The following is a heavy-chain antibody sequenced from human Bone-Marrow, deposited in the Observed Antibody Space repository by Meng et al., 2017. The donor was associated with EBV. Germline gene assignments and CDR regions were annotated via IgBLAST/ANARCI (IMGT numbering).Heavy chain of an antibody. CDR1: GYTFTSYA. D-gene: IGHD6-13*01. CDR3: ARGKGSSWYNWFDP. V-gene: IGHV7-4-1*02. Sequence: QVQMVQSGSEWKKPGASGKVSCKASGYTFTSYARNWVRQAPGQGLEWMGWINTNTGNPTYAQGFTGRFVFSLDTSVSTAYLQISSLKAEDTAVYYCARGKGSSWYNWFDPWGQGTLVTVSS. J-gene: IGHJ5*02. CDR2: INTNTGNP.